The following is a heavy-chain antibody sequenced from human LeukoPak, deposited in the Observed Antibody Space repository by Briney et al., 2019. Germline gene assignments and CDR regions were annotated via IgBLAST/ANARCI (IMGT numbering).Heavy chain of an antibody. V-gene: IGHV4-59*01. J-gene: IGHJ4*02. CDR3: ARGRNDNGGMFFDS. CDR1: GGSIRTYY. D-gene: IGHD1-1*01. Sequence: SETLSLTCTVSGGSIRTYYWSWVRQAPGKGLEWIGFISYSGYTSYSPSLKSRVAISVDTSKSQFSLRLSSMTAADTAIYYCARGRNDNGGMFFDSWAQGTLVTVSS. CDR2: ISYSGYT.